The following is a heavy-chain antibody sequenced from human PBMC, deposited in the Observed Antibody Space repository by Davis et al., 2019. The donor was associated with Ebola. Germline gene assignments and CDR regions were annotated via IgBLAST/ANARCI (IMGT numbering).Heavy chain of an antibody. Sequence: SVKVSCKASGGTFSSYAISWVRQAPGQGLEWMGRIIPILGIANYAQKFQGRVTITADKSTSTAYMELSSLRSEDTAVYYCAREAADHRGIDFWGQGTMVTVSS. CDR2: IIPILGIA. D-gene: IGHD1-14*01. CDR1: GGTFSSYA. V-gene: IGHV1-69*04. CDR3: AREAADHRGIDF. J-gene: IGHJ4*02.